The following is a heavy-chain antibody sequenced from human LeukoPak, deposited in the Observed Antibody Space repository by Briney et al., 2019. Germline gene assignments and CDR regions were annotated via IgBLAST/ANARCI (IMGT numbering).Heavy chain of an antibody. V-gene: IGHV3-74*01. D-gene: IGHD1-7*01. CDR2: FNSDGSST. Sequence: GGSLRLSCAASGFTFSSYWMHWVRQAPGKGLVWVSRFNSDGSSTSYADSVKGRFTISRDNAETTLHLQMNNLSAEDTAVYYCARASNRNSINFDYWGQGALVTVSS. CDR1: GFTFSSYW. J-gene: IGHJ4*02. CDR3: ARASNRNSINFDY.